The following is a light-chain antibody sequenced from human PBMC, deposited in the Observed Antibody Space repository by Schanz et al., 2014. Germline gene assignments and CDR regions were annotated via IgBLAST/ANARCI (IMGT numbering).Light chain of an antibody. CDR1: SSDVGGYNY. J-gene: IGLJ3*02. CDR2: DVS. V-gene: IGLV2-8*01. CDR3: SSYAGSNNLGV. Sequence: QSALTQPASVSGSPGQSITISCTGTSSDVGGYNYVSWYQQHPGKAPKLMIYDVSNRPSGVPDRFSGSKSGNTASLTVTGLQADDEADYYCSSYAGSNNLGVFGGGTKLTVL.